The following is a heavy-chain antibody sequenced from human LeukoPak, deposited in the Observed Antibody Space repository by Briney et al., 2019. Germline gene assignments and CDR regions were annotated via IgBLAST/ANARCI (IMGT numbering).Heavy chain of an antibody. CDR1: GGSFSGYY. D-gene: IGHD4-17*01. V-gene: IGHV4-34*03. CDR3: RLGIGIYFGDYDDY. J-gene: IGHJ4*02. Sequence: SETLSLTCAVYGGSFSGYYWIWIRQPQGKGLEWIGEINHSGSTNYNPSLKSRVTISVDTSKNRFSLKLSSVTAADTAVYYCRLGIGIYFGDYDDYWGQGTLVTVSS. CDR2: INHSGST.